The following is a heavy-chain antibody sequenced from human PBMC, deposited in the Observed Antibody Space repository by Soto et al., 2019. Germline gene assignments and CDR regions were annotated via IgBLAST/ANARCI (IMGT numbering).Heavy chain of an antibody. V-gene: IGHV3-30-3*02. J-gene: IGHJ4*01. CDR2: ISSDGDKK. CDR3: ATERYSYGRYFGV. D-gene: IGHD5-18*01. Sequence: GGSLRLSCTASGFSLTSYTIHWVRQSPGKGLDWVTFISSDGDKKLYADSVKGRFTVSRDDSKNTVFLQMSSLSPADTAIYYCATERYSYGRYFGVWCHGT. CDR1: GFSLTSYT.